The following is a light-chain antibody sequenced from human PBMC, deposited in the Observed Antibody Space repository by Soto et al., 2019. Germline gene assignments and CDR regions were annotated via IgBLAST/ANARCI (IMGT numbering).Light chain of an antibody. Sequence: QSVLTQPASVSGSPGQSITISCTGTSSDVGGYNYVSWYQQHPGKAPKLMIYDVSNRPSGVSNRFSGSKSGNTASPTISGLQAEDEADYYCSSYTSSSTKVFGPGTKVTVL. CDR2: DVS. J-gene: IGLJ1*01. CDR1: SSDVGGYNY. CDR3: SSYTSSSTKV. V-gene: IGLV2-14*01.